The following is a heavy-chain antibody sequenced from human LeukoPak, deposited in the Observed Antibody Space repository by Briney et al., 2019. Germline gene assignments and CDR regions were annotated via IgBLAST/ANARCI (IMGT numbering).Heavy chain of an antibody. Sequence: EASVKVSCKASGGTFSSYAISWVRQAPGQGLEWMGRIIPIFGTANYAQKFQGRVTITTDESTSTAYMELSSLRSEDTAVYYCARGPHVYQLLPPSFDIWGQGTMVTVSS. V-gene: IGHV1-69*05. J-gene: IGHJ3*02. CDR2: IIPIFGTA. CDR3: ARGPHVYQLLPPSFDI. D-gene: IGHD2-2*01. CDR1: GGTFSSYA.